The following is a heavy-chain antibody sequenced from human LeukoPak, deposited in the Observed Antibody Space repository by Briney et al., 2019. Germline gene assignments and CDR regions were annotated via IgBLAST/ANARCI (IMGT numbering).Heavy chain of an antibody. CDR2: ISSSSSYI. Sequence: GGSLRLSCAASGFTFSSYSMNWVRQAPGKGLEWVSSISSSSSYIYYADSVKGRFTISRDNSKNTLYLQMNSLRADDTAVYYCAKRGGMYPAYYFDYWGQGTLVTVSS. CDR3: AKRGGMYPAYYFDY. J-gene: IGHJ4*02. CDR1: GFTFSSYS. V-gene: IGHV3-21*04. D-gene: IGHD3-16*01.